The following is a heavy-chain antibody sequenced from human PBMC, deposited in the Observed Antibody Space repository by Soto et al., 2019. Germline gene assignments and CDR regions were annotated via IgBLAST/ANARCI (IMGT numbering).Heavy chain of an antibody. CDR3: ARTLVTATNYFDY. Sequence: HPGGSLRLSCAASGFTVSSNYMSWVRQAPGKGLEWVSVIYSGGSTYYADSVKGRFTISRDNSKNTLYLQMNSLRAEDTAVYYCARTLVTATNYFDYWGQGTLVTVSS. D-gene: IGHD2-21*02. CDR2: IYSGGST. V-gene: IGHV3-53*01. J-gene: IGHJ4*02. CDR1: GFTVSSNY.